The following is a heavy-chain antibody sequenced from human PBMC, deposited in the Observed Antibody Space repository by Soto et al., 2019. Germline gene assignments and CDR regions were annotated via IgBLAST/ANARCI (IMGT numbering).Heavy chain of an antibody. D-gene: IGHD2-2*02. Sequence: QSPSRGLEWLGRTYYRSRWYSDYAISVKGRITISPDTSKNQFSLQLNSVTPEDTAVYYCGRAHLGPDPYTLHGFGLRGQGTLVTV. V-gene: IGHV6-1*01. CDR3: GRAHLGPDPYTLHGFGL. CDR2: TYYRSRWYS. J-gene: IGHJ5*02.